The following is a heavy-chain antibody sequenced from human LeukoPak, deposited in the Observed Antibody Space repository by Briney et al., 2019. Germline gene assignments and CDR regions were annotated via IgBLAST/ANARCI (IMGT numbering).Heavy chain of an antibody. D-gene: IGHD3-22*01. V-gene: IGHV4-59*12. CDR3: ARDVPLNYDSSGYYHGDAFDI. J-gene: IGHJ3*02. CDR2: IYYSGST. CDR1: GGSISSYY. Sequence: SETLSLTCTVSGGSISSYYWSWIRQPPGKGLEWIGFIYYSGSTNYNPSLKSRVTMSVDTSKNQFSLKLSSVTAADTAVYYCARDVPLNYDSSGYYHGDAFDIWGQGTMVTVSS.